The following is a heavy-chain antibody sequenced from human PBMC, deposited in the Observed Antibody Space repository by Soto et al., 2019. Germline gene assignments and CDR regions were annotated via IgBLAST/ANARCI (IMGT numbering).Heavy chain of an antibody. J-gene: IGHJ4*02. D-gene: IGHD3-10*01. CDR1: GDTFTTYD. V-gene: IGHV1-8*01. CDR3: ARGRASGRCYLLDY. Sequence: GASVKVSCKASGDTFTTYDINWVRQATGHGLEWMGWINPNSGNIGYAQRFQGRVTMTRDTAIRTAYMEASSLRSDDTAGDDSARGRASGRCYLLDYWGQGSLVTVSS. CDR2: INPNSGNI.